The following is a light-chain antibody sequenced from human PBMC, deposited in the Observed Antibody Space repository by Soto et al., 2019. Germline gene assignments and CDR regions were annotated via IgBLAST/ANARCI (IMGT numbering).Light chain of an antibody. V-gene: IGKV3-11*01. CDR1: QSIISSY. CDR3: QQRSNWR. J-gene: IGKJ5*01. CDR2: DAS. Sequence: IVFTQSPGTLSLSPGERATLSCRASQSIISSYLAWYQQKPVQAPRLLIYDASNRATGIPARFSGSGSGTDFTLTISSLEPEDFAVYYCQQRSNWRFGQGTRLEIK.